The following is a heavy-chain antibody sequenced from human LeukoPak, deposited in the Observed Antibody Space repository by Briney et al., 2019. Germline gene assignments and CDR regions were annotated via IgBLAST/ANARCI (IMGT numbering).Heavy chain of an antibody. J-gene: IGHJ3*01. CDR3: ARRARDFGDSHAFDV. D-gene: IGHD4-17*01. CDR1: GLTFSDTN. V-gene: IGHV3-11*01. Sequence: GESLRLSCVASGLTFSDTNLTWIRQAPGKGLEWISYIRRVPTDLYYADSVKGRFTITRDNAKNSLYLQMNSLRAEDTANYYCARRARDFGDSHAFDVWGQGTMVTVSS. CDR2: IRRVPTDL.